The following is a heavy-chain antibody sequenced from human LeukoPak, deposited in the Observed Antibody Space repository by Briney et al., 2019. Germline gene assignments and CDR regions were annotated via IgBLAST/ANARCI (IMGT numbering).Heavy chain of an antibody. D-gene: IGHD6-19*01. CDR2: IYYSGST. J-gene: IGHJ4*02. V-gene: IGHV4-39*01. CDR1: GGSISSSSYY. Sequence: SETLSLTCTVSGGSISSSSYYWGWIRQPPGKGLEWIGSIYYSGSTYYNPSLKSRVTISVDTSENQFSLKLSSVTAADTAVYYCARQWGIAVAGKDYWGQGTLVTVSS. CDR3: ARQWGIAVAGKDY.